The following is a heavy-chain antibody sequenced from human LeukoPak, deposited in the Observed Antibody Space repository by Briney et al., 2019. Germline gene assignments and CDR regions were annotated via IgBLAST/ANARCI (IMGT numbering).Heavy chain of an antibody. CDR3: ARVGEQQLEYYFDY. CDR2: ISYDGSNK. Sequence: PGRSLRLSCAGSGFTFSSYAMHWVRQAPGKGLEWVTVISYDGSNKYYADSVKGRFTISRDNSKNTLYLQMNSLRAEDTAVYYCARVGEQQLEYYFDYWGQGTLVTVSS. CDR1: GFTFSSYA. J-gene: IGHJ4*02. D-gene: IGHD6-13*01. V-gene: IGHV3-30*04.